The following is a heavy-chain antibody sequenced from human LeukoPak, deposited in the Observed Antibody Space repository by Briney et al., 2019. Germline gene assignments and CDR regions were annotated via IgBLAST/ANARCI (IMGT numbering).Heavy chain of an antibody. Sequence: PGGSLRLSCAASGFTVSSNYMSWVRQAPGKGLEWVSVIYSGDSTYYADSVTDGFTISSDNSTKTPYLPVNSLRADDTTADYCVGEKERLLRFAELLPDAFDIWGQGTMVTVSS. CDR2: IYSGDST. V-gene: IGHV3-66*01. CDR3: VGEKERLLRFAELLPDAFDI. J-gene: IGHJ3*02. CDR1: GFTVSSNY. D-gene: IGHD3-10*01.